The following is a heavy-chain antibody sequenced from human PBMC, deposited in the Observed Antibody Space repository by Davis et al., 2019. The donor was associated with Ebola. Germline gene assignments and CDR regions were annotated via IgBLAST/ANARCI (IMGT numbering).Heavy chain of an antibody. CDR2: IWYDGSNK. J-gene: IGHJ6*02. D-gene: IGHD6-6*01. V-gene: IGHV3-33*08. CDR3: ARGDSSSSIFYYYDMDV. Sequence: GESLKISCAASGFTFDDYAMHWVRQAPGKGLEWVAVIWYDGSNKYYADSVKGRFTISRDNSKNTLYLQMNSLRAGDTAVYYCARGDSSSSIFYYYDMDVWGQGTTVTVSS. CDR1: GFTFDDYA.